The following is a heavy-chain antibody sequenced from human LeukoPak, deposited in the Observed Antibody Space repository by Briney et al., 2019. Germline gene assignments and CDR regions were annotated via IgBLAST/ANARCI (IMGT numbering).Heavy chain of an antibody. J-gene: IGHJ6*03. CDR1: GGSISSYY. D-gene: IGHD2-15*01. CDR3: ARRGPCSGGSCYFSYNYMDV. Sequence: PSETLSLTCTVSGGSISSYYWSWIRQPPGKGLEWIGYIYYSGSTNYNPSLKSRVTISVDTSKNQFSLKLSSVTAADTAVYYCARRGPCSGGSCYFSYNYMDVWGKGTTVTVSS. CDR2: IYYSGST. V-gene: IGHV4-59*01.